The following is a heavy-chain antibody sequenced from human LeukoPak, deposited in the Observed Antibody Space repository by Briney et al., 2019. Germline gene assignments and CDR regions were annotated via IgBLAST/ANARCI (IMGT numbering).Heavy chain of an antibody. J-gene: IGHJ3*02. D-gene: IGHD3-10*01. V-gene: IGHV3-23*01. CDR1: GFTFSSNA. CDR3: VHGVRGAAIYDPFDI. Sequence: PGGSLRLSYAASGFTFSSNAMSWVRQAPGKGLEWVSGISDSGGNTYYADSVRGRFTISRDNSKNTLSLQMDSLRAEDTAVYYCVHGVRGAAIYDPFDIWGQGTMVTVSS. CDR2: ISDSGGNT.